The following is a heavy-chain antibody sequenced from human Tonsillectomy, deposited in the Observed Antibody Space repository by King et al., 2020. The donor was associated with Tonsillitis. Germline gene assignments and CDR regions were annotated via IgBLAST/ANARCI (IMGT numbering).Heavy chain of an antibody. Sequence: VQLVESGGGVVQPGRSLRLSCAVSGLTFNNYAMHWVRQAPGKRLEWVAVISFDGGNKYYADSVKGRFTISRDNSENTVFVQMNSLRAEDTAVYYCARGSDYGNSRLDYWGQGTLVTVSS. CDR1: GLTFNNYA. CDR2: ISFDGGNK. CDR3: ARGSDYGNSRLDY. D-gene: IGHD4-11*01. V-gene: IGHV3-30*04. J-gene: IGHJ4*02.